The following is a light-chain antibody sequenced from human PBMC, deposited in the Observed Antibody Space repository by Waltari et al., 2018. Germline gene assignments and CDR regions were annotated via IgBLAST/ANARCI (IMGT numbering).Light chain of an antibody. V-gene: IGLV1-47*01. J-gene: IGLJ3*02. Sequence: SFLTPPPSASWAPGPGGPNPLSWSYLNPGTNFLLLYQPFPGTAPKLPIQRNNQRPSGVPDRFSGSKSGTSASLAISGLRSEDEADYYCASWDDSLSVGVFGGGTKLTVL. CDR1: LNPGTNF. CDR3: ASWDDSLSVGV. CDR2: RNN.